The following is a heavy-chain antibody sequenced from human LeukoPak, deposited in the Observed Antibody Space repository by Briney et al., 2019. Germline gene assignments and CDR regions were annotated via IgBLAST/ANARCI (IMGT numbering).Heavy chain of an antibody. CDR2: IIPIFGTA. V-gene: IGHV1-69*13. J-gene: IGHJ5*02. CDR1: GGTFSIYA. CDR3: AREAVAGHNWFDP. D-gene: IGHD6-19*01. Sequence: ASVKVSCTASGGTFSIYAISWVRQAPGQGLEWMGGIIPIFGTANYAQKFQGRVTITADESTSIAYMELSSLRSEDTAVYYCAREAVAGHNWFDPWGQGTLVTVSS.